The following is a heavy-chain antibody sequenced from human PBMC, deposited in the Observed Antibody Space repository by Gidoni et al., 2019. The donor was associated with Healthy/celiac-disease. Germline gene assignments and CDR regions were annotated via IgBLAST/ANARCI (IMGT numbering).Heavy chain of an antibody. V-gene: IGHV1-69*01. J-gene: IGHJ4*02. CDR2: IIPIFGTA. D-gene: IGHD6-19*01. CDR3: ARAPSIAVAGQFDY. CDR1: GCTFSSYA. Sequence: QVQLVQSGAEVKKPGSSVKVSCKASGCTFSSYAISWVRQAPGQGLEWMGGIIPIFGTANYAQKFQGRVTITAGESTSTAYMELSSLRSEDTAVYYCARAPSIAVAGQFDYWGQGTLVTVSS.